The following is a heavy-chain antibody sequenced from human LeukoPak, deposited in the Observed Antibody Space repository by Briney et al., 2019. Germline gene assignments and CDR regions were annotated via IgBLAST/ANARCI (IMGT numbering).Heavy chain of an antibody. D-gene: IGHD2-15*01. V-gene: IGHV3-30*18. CDR2: ISYDGSNK. CDR1: GFTFSSYG. Sequence: GGSLRLSCAASGFTFSSYGMHWVRQAPGKGLEWVAVISYDGSNKYYADSVKGRFTISRDNSKNTLYLQMNSLRAEDTAVYYCAKDMGPLGVGGGIPLYYYGMDVWGQGTTVTVSS. CDR3: AKDMGPLGVGGGIPLYYYGMDV. J-gene: IGHJ6*02.